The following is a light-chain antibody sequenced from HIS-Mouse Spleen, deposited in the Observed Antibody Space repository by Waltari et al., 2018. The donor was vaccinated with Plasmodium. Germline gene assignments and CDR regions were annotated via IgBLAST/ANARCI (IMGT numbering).Light chain of an antibody. V-gene: IGLV2-14*03. CDR2: DVS. CDR3: SSYTSSSTLNYG. Sequence: QSALTQPASVSGSPGQSITISCTGTSSDVGGYNYVSWYQQHPGKAPKLMIYDVSNLPSGVSNRFSGSKSGNTASLTISGLQAEDEADYYCSSYTSSSTLNYGFGTGTKVTVL. J-gene: IGLJ1*01. CDR1: SSDVGGYNY.